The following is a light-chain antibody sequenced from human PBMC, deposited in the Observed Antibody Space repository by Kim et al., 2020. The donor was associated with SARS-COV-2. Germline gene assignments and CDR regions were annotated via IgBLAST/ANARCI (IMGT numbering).Light chain of an antibody. CDR3: MHVQQGR. Sequence: DIVLTQSPLSLPVTPGEPASISCRSSQSLTRLNGYLYLDWYLQKPGQSPQLLISLTSKRASGVPDRFSGSGSGTDFTLKISRVEADDVGTYFCMHVQQGRSGPGTKLEIK. V-gene: IGKV2-28*01. CDR2: LTS. CDR1: QSLTRLNGYLY. J-gene: IGKJ2*03.